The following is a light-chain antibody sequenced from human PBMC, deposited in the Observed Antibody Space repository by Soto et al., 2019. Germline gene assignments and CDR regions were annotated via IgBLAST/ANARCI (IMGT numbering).Light chain of an antibody. V-gene: IGKV1-33*01. CDR1: RDIADS. J-gene: IGKJ4*01. CDR2: DAS. Sequence: DPQMTQSPSSLSASVGDTVTITCQASRDIADSLNWYQQRAGQAPKLLIHDASNLQSGVPARFSGTGTGTSFILTSSSLQPEDFATYYCQQYDDPFTFGGGTKVELK. CDR3: QQYDDPFT.